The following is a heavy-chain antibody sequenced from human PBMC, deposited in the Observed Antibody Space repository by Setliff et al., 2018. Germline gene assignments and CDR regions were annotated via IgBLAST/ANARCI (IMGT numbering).Heavy chain of an antibody. J-gene: IGHJ3*02. CDR3: AKDSRYCSGGSCSEPDAFDI. D-gene: IGHD2-15*01. CDR2: IKQDGSEK. Sequence: GGSLRLSCAASGFTFSSFWMSWVRQAPGKGLEWVANIKQDGSEKYYVDSVKGRFTISRDNAKNSLYLQMNSLRAEDTAVYYCAKDSRYCSGGSCSEPDAFDIWGQGTMVT. V-gene: IGHV3-7*03. CDR1: GFTFSSFW.